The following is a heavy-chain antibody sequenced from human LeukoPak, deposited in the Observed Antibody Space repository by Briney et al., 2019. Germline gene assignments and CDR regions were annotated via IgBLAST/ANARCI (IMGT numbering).Heavy chain of an antibody. CDR2: IKQDGSEK. CDR3: ARDMIILQS. D-gene: IGHD3-16*01. V-gene: IGHV3-7*04. J-gene: IGHJ5*02. CDR1: GVTFSSYS. Sequence: GGSLRLSCADSGVTFSSYSMTWVRQAPGKGLEWVANIKQDGSEKYYVDSVKGRFTISRDNAKKSLYLQMNSLRAEDTAVYFCARDMIILQSWGQGTLVTVSS.